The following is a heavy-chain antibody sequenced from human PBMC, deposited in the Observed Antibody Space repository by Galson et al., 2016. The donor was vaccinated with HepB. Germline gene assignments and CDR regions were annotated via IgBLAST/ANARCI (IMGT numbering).Heavy chain of an antibody. CDR2: ISITGRFI. D-gene: IGHD6-6*01. J-gene: IGHJ4*02. V-gene: IGHV3-21*06. CDR1: GFIFSSYA. CDR3: EAVSSSSGEDFDF. Sequence: SLRLSCAASGFIFSSYAMSWVRQAPGKGLEWVSSISITGRFIYYADSVRGRFTISRDNAKNSLYLQMSSLRAEDTAVYYCEAVSSSSGEDFDFWGQGTLVTVSS.